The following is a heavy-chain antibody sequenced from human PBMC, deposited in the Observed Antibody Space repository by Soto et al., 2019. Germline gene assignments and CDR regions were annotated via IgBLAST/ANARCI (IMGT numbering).Heavy chain of an antibody. CDR1: GYTFTSYG. CDR2: ISAYNGNT. D-gene: IGHD3-10*01. J-gene: IGHJ5*02. Sequence: ASVKVSCKASGYTFTSYGISWVRQAPGQGLEWMGWISAYNGNTNYAQKLQGRVTMTTDTSTSTAYMELRSLRSDDTAVYYCARALTMVRASYYNWFDPWGQGTLVTVSS. V-gene: IGHV1-18*01. CDR3: ARALTMVRASYYNWFDP.